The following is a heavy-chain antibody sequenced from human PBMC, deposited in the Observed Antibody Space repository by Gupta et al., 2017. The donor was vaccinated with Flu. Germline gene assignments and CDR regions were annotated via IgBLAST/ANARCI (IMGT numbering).Heavy chain of an antibody. D-gene: IGHD6-13*01. J-gene: IGHJ4*02. CDR3: AKDRSGNPAIDY. V-gene: IGHV3-23*01. CDR2: FGAGADRT. CDR1: GLTFSDYA. Sequence: EVQLLESGGGVVQPGESLRLSCVVSGLTFSDYAMNWVRQAPGKGLEWLSPFGAGADRTSYADSVMGRFTISRDNSNNTIYLQMNSLRGDDTAIYYCAKDRSGNPAIDYWGQGALVTVSS.